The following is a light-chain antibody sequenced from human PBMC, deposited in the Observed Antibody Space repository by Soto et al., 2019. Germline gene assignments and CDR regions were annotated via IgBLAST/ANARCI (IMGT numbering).Light chain of an antibody. CDR1: QSVNSSY. J-gene: IGKJ1*01. CDR3: QQYGNSPQT. V-gene: IGKV3-20*01. Sequence: EIVLTQSPGTLSLSPGERVTLSCRASQSVNSSYLAWYQHKPGQAPRLLIYGGSTRATGIPDRFSGSGSGTGFTLTIDRLEPGDFAVYYCQQYGNSPQTFGQGTKVDIK. CDR2: GGS.